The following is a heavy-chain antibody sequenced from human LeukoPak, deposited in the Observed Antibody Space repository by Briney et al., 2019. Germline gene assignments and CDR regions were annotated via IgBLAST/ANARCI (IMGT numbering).Heavy chain of an antibody. CDR3: ARGVVHSGSYSNFDY. CDR1: GVAVSSNY. CDR2: IYSGGST. D-gene: IGHD1-26*01. Sequence: GALILSSSASGVAVSSNYMSWVRRAPGKGLEWVSGIYSGGSTYYAYSVKGRFTISRDNSKNTLYLQMNSLRAEDTAVYYCARGVVHSGSYSNFDYWGQGTLVTVSS. J-gene: IGHJ4*02. V-gene: IGHV3-53*01.